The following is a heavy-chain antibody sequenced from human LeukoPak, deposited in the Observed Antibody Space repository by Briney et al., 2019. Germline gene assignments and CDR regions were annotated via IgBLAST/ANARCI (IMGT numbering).Heavy chain of an antibody. CDR2: ISAYNGNT. J-gene: IGHJ4*02. CDR1: GYTFTSYG. CDR3: ARETDSYDFWSGYYSEGYFDY. V-gene: IGHV1-18*01. D-gene: IGHD3-3*01. Sequence: ASVTVSCKASGYTFTSYGISWVRQAPGQGLAGMGWISAYNGNTNYAQKLQGRVTMTTDTSTSTAYMELRSLRSDDTAVYYCARETDSYDFWSGYYSEGYFDYWGQGTLVTVSS.